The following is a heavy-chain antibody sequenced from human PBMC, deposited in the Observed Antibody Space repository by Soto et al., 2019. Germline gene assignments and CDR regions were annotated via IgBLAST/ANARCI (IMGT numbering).Heavy chain of an antibody. D-gene: IGHD2-15*01. J-gene: IGHJ4*02. CDR2: ISYEGSHT. Sequence: QVQLVESGGCVVQPGRSLRLSCAASGFMFSSYGMDWVSQAPGKWLEWVAVISYEGSHTYYADSVKGRFTITRDNSKNTLYLQMNSLRHEDTAVYYCAKEVHCGGGSCSWSEGFDYWGQGTLLTVSS. V-gene: IGHV3-30*18. CDR3: AKEVHCGGGSCSWSEGFDY. CDR1: GFMFSSYG.